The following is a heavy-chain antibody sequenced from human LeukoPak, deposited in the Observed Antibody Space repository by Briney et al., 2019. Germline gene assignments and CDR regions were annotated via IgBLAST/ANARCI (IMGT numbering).Heavy chain of an antibody. CDR1: GGTFNNSA. CDR3: ARDVHGDYGSGWFDP. CDR2: IMPLFGTA. Sequence: ASVKVSCKTSGGTFNNSAISWVRQAPGQGLEWLGGIMPLFGTAGYAQKFQGRVTITKDESTRTVYLGLTSLTSDATAVYYCARDVHGDYGSGWFDPWGQGTLVSVSS. J-gene: IGHJ5*02. V-gene: IGHV1-69*05. D-gene: IGHD4-17*01.